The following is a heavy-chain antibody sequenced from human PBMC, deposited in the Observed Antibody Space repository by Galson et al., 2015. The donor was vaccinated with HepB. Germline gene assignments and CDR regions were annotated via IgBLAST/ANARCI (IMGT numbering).Heavy chain of an antibody. CDR1: GYTFATYD. D-gene: IGHD2-2*01. CDR2: ISTYSGNT. V-gene: IGHV1-18*01. Sequence: SVKVSCKASGYTFATYDVSWVRQAPGQGLEWMGWISTYSGNTNYAQKLQGRVTMTTDTSTSTAYMELRSLRSDDTAVYYCARRYCSRANCAHGMDVWGQGTTVTVSS. CDR3: ARRYCSRANCAHGMDV. J-gene: IGHJ6*02.